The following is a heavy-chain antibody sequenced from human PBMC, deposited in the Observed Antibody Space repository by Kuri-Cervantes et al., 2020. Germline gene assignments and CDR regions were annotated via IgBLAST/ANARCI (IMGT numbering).Heavy chain of an antibody. CDR2: IRGTSTRT. CDR1: GFTFSNYA. V-gene: IGHV3-23*01. Sequence: GGSLRLSCAASGFTFSNYAMAWVRQAPGKGLEWVSTIRGTSTRTYYAGSVKGRFSISRDNSKNTLYLQMNSLSAEDTAVYYCAKGPSDSHYWGFDPWGQEALVTVSS. CDR3: AKGPSDSHYWGFDP. J-gene: IGHJ5*02. D-gene: IGHD5-12*01.